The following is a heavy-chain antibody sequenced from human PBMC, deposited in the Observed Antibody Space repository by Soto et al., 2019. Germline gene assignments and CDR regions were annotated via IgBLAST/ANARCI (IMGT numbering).Heavy chain of an antibody. CDR1: GFTFSSYE. V-gene: IGHV3-48*03. CDR3: ARSDGSGSSWYRGFDY. Sequence: EVQLVESGGGLVQPGGSLRLSCAASGFTFSSYEMNWVRQAPGKGLEWVSYISSSGSSIYYADSVKGRFTISRDNAKNSLYLQMNRLRAEDPAVYYCARSDGSGSSWYRGFDYWGQGTLVTVSS. D-gene: IGHD6-13*01. CDR2: ISSSGSSI. J-gene: IGHJ4*02.